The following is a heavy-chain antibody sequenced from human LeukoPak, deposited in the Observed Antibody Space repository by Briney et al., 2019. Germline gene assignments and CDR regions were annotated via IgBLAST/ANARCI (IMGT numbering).Heavy chain of an antibody. D-gene: IGHD2-15*01. CDR3: AKRADIVVVVAATPEGYFDY. V-gene: IGHV3-33*06. CDR1: GFTFSSYG. J-gene: IGHJ4*02. CDR2: IWYDGSNK. Sequence: GGSLRLSCAASGFTFSSYGMHWVRQAPGKGLEWVAVIWYDGSNKYYADSVKGRFTISRDNSKNTLYLQMNSLRAEDTAVYYCAKRADIVVVVAATPEGYFDYWGQGTLVTVSS.